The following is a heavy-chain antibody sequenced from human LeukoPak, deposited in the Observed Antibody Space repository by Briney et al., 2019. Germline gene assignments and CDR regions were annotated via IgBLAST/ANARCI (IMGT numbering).Heavy chain of an antibody. CDR2: IGASGATT. CDR3: AKIGGSAPIYY. D-gene: IGHD1-26*01. Sequence: PGGSLRLSCAASGFTFSTYAMSWVRQAPGKGLEWVSAIGASGATTFYTASVRGRFTMSKDNSKNTLYLQMNSLRAEDTAVYYCAKIGGSAPIYYWGQGTLVTVSS. J-gene: IGHJ4*02. CDR1: GFTFSTYA. V-gene: IGHV3-23*01.